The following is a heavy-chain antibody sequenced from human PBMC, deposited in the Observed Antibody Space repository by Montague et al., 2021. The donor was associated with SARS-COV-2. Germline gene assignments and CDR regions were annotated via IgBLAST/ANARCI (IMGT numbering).Heavy chain of an antibody. D-gene: IGHD5-12*01. Sequence: SETLSLTCTVSGDSVSSSDHYWGRIRRPPGKGLEWLGIVYYSGYTYYNPSVKGRVTISIDASKNQSSLKLNSLTATDTAIYHCARRRLREDYFDFWGRGTLLTVSS. J-gene: IGHJ4*02. CDR3: ARRRLREDYFDF. CDR2: VYYSGYT. V-gene: IGHV4-39*01. CDR1: GDSVSSSDHY.